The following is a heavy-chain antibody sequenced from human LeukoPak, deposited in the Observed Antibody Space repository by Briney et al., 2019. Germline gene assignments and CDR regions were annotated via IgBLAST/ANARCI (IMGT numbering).Heavy chain of an antibody. CDR2: ISASGGST. D-gene: IGHD3-3*01. Sequence: PGVSLRLSCAASGFTFSSYAMGWVRQAPGKGLEWVSGISASGGSTYYADSVKGRFTISRDKSKNTLYLQMNSLRAEDTAVYYCAKDFQGRGFFYYYYYGMDVWGQGTTVTVSS. J-gene: IGHJ6*02. CDR1: GFTFSSYA. CDR3: AKDFQGRGFFYYYYYGMDV. V-gene: IGHV3-23*01.